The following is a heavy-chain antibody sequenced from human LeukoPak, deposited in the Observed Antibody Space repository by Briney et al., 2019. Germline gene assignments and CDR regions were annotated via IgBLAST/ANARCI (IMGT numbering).Heavy chain of an antibody. D-gene: IGHD3-10*01. CDR2: ISGNGDST. CDR1: GLTFSSFA. Sequence: GGSLRLSCAASGLTFSSFAMSWVRQAPGKGLEWVSTISGNGDSTYYGDSVKGRFTISRDKSKNTLYLQMNSLRAEDTAVYYCAKDPIYYVSGRFDIWGQGTMVTVSS. V-gene: IGHV3-23*01. J-gene: IGHJ3*02. CDR3: AKDPIYYVSGRFDI.